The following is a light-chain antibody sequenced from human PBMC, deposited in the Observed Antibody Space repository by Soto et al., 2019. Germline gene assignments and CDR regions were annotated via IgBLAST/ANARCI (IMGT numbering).Light chain of an antibody. CDR1: SSNIGAGYD. CDR2: GNS. Sequence: QSVLTQPPSVSGSPGQRVTISCTGSSSNIGAGYDIHWYQQLPGAAPKLLISGNSNRPSGVPDRFSGSKSGTSASLAIAGRQAEDEADYYCQSYDASLSGSVFGGGTKVTVL. J-gene: IGLJ2*01. V-gene: IGLV1-40*01. CDR3: QSYDASLSGSV.